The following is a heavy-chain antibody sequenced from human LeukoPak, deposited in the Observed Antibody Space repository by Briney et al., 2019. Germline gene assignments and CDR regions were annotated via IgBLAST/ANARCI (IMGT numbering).Heavy chain of an antibody. CDR2: ISWTSGSI. J-gene: IGHJ4*02. CDR1: GFTFDDYA. Sequence: PGGSLRLSCAASGFTFDDYAMHWVRQAPGKGLEWVSGISWTSGSIGYADSVKGRFTISRDNAKNSLYLQMNSLRAEDTAVYYCARSWNYVDYWGQGTLVTVSS. D-gene: IGHD1-26*01. V-gene: IGHV3-9*01. CDR3: ARSWNYVDY.